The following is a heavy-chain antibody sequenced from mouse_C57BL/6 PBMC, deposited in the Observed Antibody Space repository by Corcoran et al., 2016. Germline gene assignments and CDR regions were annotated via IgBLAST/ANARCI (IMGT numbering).Heavy chain of an antibody. V-gene: IGHV1-80*01. Sequence: QVQLQQSGAELVKPGASVKISCKATGYAFSSYWMNWVKQRPGKGLEWIGQIYPGDGDTNYNGKFKGKATLTADKSSSTAYMQLSSLTSEDSAVYFCARSGVYDGYYFAYWGQGTLVTVSA. D-gene: IGHD2-3*01. CDR1: GYAFSSYW. J-gene: IGHJ3*01. CDR2: IYPGDGDT. CDR3: ARSGVYDGYYFAY.